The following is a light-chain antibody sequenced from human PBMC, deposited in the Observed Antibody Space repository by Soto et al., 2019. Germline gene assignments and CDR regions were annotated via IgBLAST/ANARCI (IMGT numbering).Light chain of an antibody. CDR1: SSDVGGYNY. Sequence: QSALTQPASVSGSPGQSITISYTGTSSDVGGYNYVSWYQQHPGKAPKLMIYEVSNRPSGVSNRFSGSKSGNTASLTISGLQAEDEADYYCSSYTSSSPYVFGTGTKLTVL. CDR2: EVS. V-gene: IGLV2-14*01. J-gene: IGLJ1*01. CDR3: SSYTSSSPYV.